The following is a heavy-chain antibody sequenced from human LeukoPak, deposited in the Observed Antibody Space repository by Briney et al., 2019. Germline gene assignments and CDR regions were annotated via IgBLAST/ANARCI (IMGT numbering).Heavy chain of an antibody. CDR2: IYYSGTT. J-gene: IGHJ4*02. Sequence: SETLSLTCNVSGGSISSSSYYWGWIRQPPGKGLELIGNIYYSGTTYYNPSLKSRVTISVDTSKNQFYLQLSSVTAADTAVYYCARDCVGGSCFDYWGQGTLVTVSS. CDR3: ARDCVGGSCFDY. D-gene: IGHD2-15*01. V-gene: IGHV4-39*07. CDR1: GGSISSSSYY.